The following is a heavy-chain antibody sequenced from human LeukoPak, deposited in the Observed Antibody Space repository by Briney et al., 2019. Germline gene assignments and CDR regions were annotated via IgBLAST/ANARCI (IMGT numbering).Heavy chain of an antibody. J-gene: IGHJ4*02. V-gene: IGHV3-66*01. Sequence: GGSLRLSCAASGVTASSNYMSWVRQAPGKGLEWVSVIYSGGSTYYADSVKGRFTISRDNSKNTLYLQMNSLRAEDTAVYYCAYSYGYGALDYWGQGTLVTVSS. CDR3: AYSYGYGALDY. CDR2: IYSGGST. D-gene: IGHD5-18*01. CDR1: GVTASSNY.